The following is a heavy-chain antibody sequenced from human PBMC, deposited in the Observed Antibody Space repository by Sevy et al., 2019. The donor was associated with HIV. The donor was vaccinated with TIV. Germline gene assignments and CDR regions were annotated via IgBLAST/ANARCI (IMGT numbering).Heavy chain of an antibody. CDR1: GFTFSSFS. CDR2: INSRSTYI. J-gene: IGHJ4*02. V-gene: IGHV3-21*01. CDR3: VRAVAADGSF. Sequence: GGSLRLSCTASGFTFSSFSMSWVRQAPGKGLEWVASINSRSTYIYHADPVKGRFTISRDNARNFLFLQMNSLRAEDTARYYCVRAVAADGSFWGQGTLVTVSS. D-gene: IGHD6-13*01.